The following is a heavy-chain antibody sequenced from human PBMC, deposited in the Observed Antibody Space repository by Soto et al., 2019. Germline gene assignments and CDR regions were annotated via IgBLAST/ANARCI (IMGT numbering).Heavy chain of an antibody. CDR1: GGTFSSYG. J-gene: IGHJ6*02. CDR3: ASVSIAAAGYYYYYGMDV. Sequence: GASVKVSCKASGGTFSSYGINWVRQAPGQGLEWMGAIIPIFGTTNYAQKFQGRVTITADESTSTAYMELSSLRSEDTAVYYCASVSIAAAGYYYYYGMDVWGQGTTVTVAS. D-gene: IGHD6-13*01. CDR2: IIPIFGTT. V-gene: IGHV1-69*01.